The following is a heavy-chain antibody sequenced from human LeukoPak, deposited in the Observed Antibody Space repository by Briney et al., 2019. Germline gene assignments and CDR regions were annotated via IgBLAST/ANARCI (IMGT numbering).Heavy chain of an antibody. CDR3: ARDRSFSSPDAFDM. V-gene: IGHV1-69*05. Sequence: SVKVSCKASGGTVSTYTVSWVRQAPGQGLEWMGGIIPIFGTADYAQKLQGRVTITTDESTSTVYMELSSLRSEDTAMYYCARDRSFSSPDAFDMWGQGTVVTVSS. CDR1: GGTVSTYT. D-gene: IGHD6-6*01. J-gene: IGHJ3*02. CDR2: IIPIFGTA.